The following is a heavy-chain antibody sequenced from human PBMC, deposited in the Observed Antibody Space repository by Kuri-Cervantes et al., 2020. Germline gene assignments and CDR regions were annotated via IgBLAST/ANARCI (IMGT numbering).Heavy chain of an antibody. CDR2: ISSSSSTI. D-gene: IGHD5-18*01. CDR3: AKDRGYSYGYGFDY. J-gene: IGHJ4*02. CDR1: GFTFSSYS. Sequence: ETLSLTCAASGFTFSSYSMNWVRQAPGKGLEWVSYISSSSSTIYYADSVKGRFTISRDNAKNSLYLQMNSLRAEDTALYYCAKDRGYSYGYGFDYWGQGTLVTVSS. V-gene: IGHV3-48*04.